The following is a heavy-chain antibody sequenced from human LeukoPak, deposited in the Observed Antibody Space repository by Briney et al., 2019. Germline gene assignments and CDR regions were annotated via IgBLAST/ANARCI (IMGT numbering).Heavy chain of an antibody. CDR1: GGSISSSSYY. Sequence: SETLSLTCTVSGGSISSSSYYWGRIRQPPGKGLEWIGSIYYSGSTYYNPSLKSRVTISVDTSKNQFSLKLSSVTAADTAVYYCARAGAPIVVVPAAKNWFDPWGQGTLVTVSS. D-gene: IGHD2-2*01. J-gene: IGHJ5*02. V-gene: IGHV4-39*07. CDR3: ARAGAPIVVVPAAKNWFDP. CDR2: IYYSGST.